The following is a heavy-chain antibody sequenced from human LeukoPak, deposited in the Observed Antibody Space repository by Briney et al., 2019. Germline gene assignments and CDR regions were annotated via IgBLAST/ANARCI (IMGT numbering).Heavy chain of an antibody. Sequence: SETLSLTCTVSGGSISSYYWSWIRQPPGKGLEWIGYIYYSGSTNYNPSLKSRVTISVDTSKNQFSLKLSSVTAADTAVYYCARVGCGGDCALTVNVLFDYWGQGTLVTVSS. D-gene: IGHD2-21*01. J-gene: IGHJ4*02. CDR1: GGSISSYY. CDR2: IYYSGST. V-gene: IGHV4-59*01. CDR3: ARVGCGGDCALTVNVLFDY.